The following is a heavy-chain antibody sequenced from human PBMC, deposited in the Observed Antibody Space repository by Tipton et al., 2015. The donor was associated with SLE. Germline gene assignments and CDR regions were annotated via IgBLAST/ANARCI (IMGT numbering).Heavy chain of an antibody. CDR2: IRSKAYGGTT. D-gene: IGHD2-21*01. J-gene: IGHJ3*02. CDR3: TRDLAYCGGDCYPLAFDI. CDR1: GFTFGDYA. V-gene: IGHV3-49*04. Sequence: SLRLSCTASGFTFGDYAMSWVRQAPGKGLEWVGFIRSKAYGGTTEYAASVKGRFTISRDDSKSIAYLQMNSLKTEDTAVYHCTRDLAYCGGDCYPLAFDIWGQGTMVTVSS.